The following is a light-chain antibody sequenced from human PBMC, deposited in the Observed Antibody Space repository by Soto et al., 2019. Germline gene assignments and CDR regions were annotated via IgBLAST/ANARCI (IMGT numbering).Light chain of an antibody. CDR2: GAS. CDR1: QTIYSN. Sequence: EIVMTQSPATLSVSPGERATLSCRAGQTIYSNVAWYQQRPGQAPRLLIYGASSRATGIPDRFSGSGSGTDFTLTISRLEPEDLAVYYCQHYGSSPETFGQGTKVDIK. CDR3: QHYGSSPET. J-gene: IGKJ1*01. V-gene: IGKV3-20*01.